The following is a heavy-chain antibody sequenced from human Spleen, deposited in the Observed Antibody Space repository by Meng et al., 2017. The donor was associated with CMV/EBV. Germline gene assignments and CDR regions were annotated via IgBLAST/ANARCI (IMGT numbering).Heavy chain of an antibody. V-gene: IGHV3-21*04. CDR2: ISTSSTYI. CDR1: GFTFNGYN. CDR3: ARDQGNYVGSFYTMDV. J-gene: IGHJ6*02. Sequence: GGSLRLSCAASGFTFNGYNMNWVRQAPGKGLEWVASISTSSTYIFYADSVKGRFTVSRDNAKNTVYLQLNSLRVEDTAMYYCARDQGNYVGSFYTMDVWGHGTTVTVSS. D-gene: IGHD3-10*01.